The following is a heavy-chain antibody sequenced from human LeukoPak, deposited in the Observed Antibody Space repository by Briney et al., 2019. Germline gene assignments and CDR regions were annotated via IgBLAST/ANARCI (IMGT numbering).Heavy chain of an antibody. J-gene: IGHJ4*02. CDR1: GFTFSSYS. CDR3: AKAPGDTAMAGTFDY. D-gene: IGHD5-18*01. CDR2: ISWNSGSI. Sequence: PGGSLRLSCAASGFTFSSYSMNWVRQAPGKGLEWVSGISWNSGSIGYADSVKGRFTISRDNAKNSLYLQMNSLRAEDTALYYCAKAPGDTAMAGTFDYWGQGTLVTVSS. V-gene: IGHV3-9*01.